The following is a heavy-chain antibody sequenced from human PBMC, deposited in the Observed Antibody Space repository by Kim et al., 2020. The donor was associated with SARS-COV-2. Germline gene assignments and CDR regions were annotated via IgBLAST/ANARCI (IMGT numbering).Heavy chain of an antibody. Sequence: ASVKVSCVASGYTFMISGFNWVRQAPGQGLEWMGWTNANSGNRSYAQKFQGRLTMTTDTSTSTAYMELRSLRSDDTAMYYCARGGDGSGSYYYSRFDYWGQGTLVTVSS. V-gene: IGHV1-18*01. J-gene: IGHJ4*02. CDR1: GYTFMISG. CDR2: TNANSGNR. D-gene: IGHD3-10*01. CDR3: ARGGDGSGSYYYSRFDY.